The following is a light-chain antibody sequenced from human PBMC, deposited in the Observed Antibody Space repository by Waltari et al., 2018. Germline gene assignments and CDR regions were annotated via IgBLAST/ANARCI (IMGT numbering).Light chain of an antibody. J-gene: IGKJ2*01. CDR2: GAS. CDR3: QQYDSSPYT. CDR1: RSLSSSY. Sequence: EIVLTQSPGTLSLSPGERAALSCRAVRSLSSSYLAWYQQKPGQAPRLLIYGASSRATGIPDRFSGSGSETDFTLTISRLEPEDFAVYYCQQYDSSPYTFGQGTKLEIK. V-gene: IGKV3-20*01.